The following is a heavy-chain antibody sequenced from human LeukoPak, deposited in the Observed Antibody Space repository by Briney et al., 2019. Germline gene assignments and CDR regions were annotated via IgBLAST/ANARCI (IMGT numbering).Heavy chain of an antibody. CDR1: GYSFPSYW. D-gene: IGHD6-13*01. V-gene: IGHV5-51*01. Sequence: GESLKISCRGSGYSFPSYWIGWVRQMPGKGLEWMGVIYPGDSDTRYSPSFQGQVTISADESISTAYLQWNNLKASDSAMYYCARIIAPAGTHTDYWGQGTLVTVSS. CDR2: IYPGDSDT. CDR3: ARIIAPAGTHTDY. J-gene: IGHJ4*02.